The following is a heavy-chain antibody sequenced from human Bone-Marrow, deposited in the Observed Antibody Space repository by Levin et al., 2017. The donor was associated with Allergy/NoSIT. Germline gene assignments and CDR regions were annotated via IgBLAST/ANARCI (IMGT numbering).Heavy chain of an antibody. V-gene: IGHV5-51*01. J-gene: IGHJ5*02. D-gene: IGHD5-18*01. CDR3: ARLFFNGYSYGANWFDP. CDR2: IYPGDSDT. Sequence: NLGESLKISCKGSGYSFTSYWIGWVRQMPGKGLEWMGIIYPGDSDTRYSPSFQGQVTISADKSISTAYLQWSSLKASDTAMYYCARLFFNGYSYGANWFDPWGQGTLVTVSS. CDR1: GYSFTSYW.